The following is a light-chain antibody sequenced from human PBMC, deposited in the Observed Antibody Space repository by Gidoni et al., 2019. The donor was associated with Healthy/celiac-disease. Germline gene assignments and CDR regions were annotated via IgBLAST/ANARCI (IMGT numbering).Light chain of an antibody. J-gene: IGLJ2*01. V-gene: IGLV1-40*01. CDR1: SSNIGAGYD. CDR2: GNS. CDR3: QSYGSSLSANVV. Sequence: QSVLTQPPSVSGAPGQRVTISCPGSSSNIGAGYDVHWYQQLPGTAPKLLIYGNSNRPSGVPDRFSGSKSGTSASLAITGLQAEDEADYYCQSYGSSLSANVVFGGGTKLTVL.